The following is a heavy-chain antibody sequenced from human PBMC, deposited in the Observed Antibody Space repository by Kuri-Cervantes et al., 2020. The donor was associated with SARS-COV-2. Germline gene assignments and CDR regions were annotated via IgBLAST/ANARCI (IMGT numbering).Heavy chain of an antibody. CDR2: IYTSGST. J-gene: IGHJ6*03. CDR3: ARVLEGIVAAGSHYYYMDV. V-gene: IGHV4-4*07. CDR1: GDSISSYF. D-gene: IGHD6-13*01. Sequence: SETLSLTCTVSGDSISSYFWSWVRQPAGKGLEWIRHIYTSGSTNYNPSLKSRVTMSVDTSKNHFSLRLSSVTAADTAVYYCARVLEGIVAAGSHYYYMDVWGKGTTVTVSS.